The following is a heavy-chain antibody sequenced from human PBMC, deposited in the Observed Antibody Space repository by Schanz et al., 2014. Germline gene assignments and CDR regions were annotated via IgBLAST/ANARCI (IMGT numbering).Heavy chain of an antibody. V-gene: IGHV3-11*04. D-gene: IGHD1-1*01. J-gene: IGHJ4*02. CDR3: ARDRRNADLDY. CDR1: GFPFGDYF. CDR2: IGNGGVTI. Sequence: QVQLVDSGGGLVKPGGSLRLPCTAFGFPFGDYFMAWTRQPPGRGLEWVSYIGNGGVTIYYADSVKGRFTISRDNAKNSLYLEMNSLRAEDTALYYCARDRRNADLDYWGQGTLVTVSS.